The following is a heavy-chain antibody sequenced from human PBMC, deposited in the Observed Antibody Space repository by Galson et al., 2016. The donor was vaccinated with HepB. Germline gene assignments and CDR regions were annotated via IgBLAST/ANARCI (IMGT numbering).Heavy chain of an antibody. CDR1: GFTVSSNC. V-gene: IGHV3-66*01. D-gene: IGHD3-10*01. Sequence: SLRLSCAASGFTVSSNCVSWDRQAPGKGLEWVSLICDGGSAYYTDSVKARFTISRDNSKNTLYLQMNNLRPEDTAVYFCARDPPGVPDFALDVWGQGTTVTVSS. CDR3: ARDPPGVPDFALDV. J-gene: IGHJ6*02. CDR2: ICDGGSA.